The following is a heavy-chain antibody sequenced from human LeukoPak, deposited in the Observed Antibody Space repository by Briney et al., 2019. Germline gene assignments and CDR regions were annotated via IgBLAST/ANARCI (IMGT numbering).Heavy chain of an antibody. J-gene: IGHJ6*02. CDR1: GGTFSSYA. CDR2: IIPIFGTA. Sequence: GSSVKVSCKASGGTFSSYAISWVRQAPGQGLEWMGGIIPIFGTAYYAQKFQGRVTITADESTSTAYMELSSLRSEDTAVYYCARDSGPPAGATPYYYYYYGMDVWGQGTTVTVSS. V-gene: IGHV1-69*01. D-gene: IGHD2-2*01. CDR3: ARDSGPPAGATPYYYYYYGMDV.